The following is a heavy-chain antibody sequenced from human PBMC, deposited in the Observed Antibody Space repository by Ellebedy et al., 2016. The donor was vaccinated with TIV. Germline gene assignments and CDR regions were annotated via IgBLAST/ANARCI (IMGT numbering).Heavy chain of an antibody. Sequence: SETLSLXCTVSGGSVSSGSYYWSWIRQPPGKGLEWIGYIYYSGSTNYNPSLKSRVTISVDTSKNQFSLKLSSVTAADTAVYYCASGRSGWYYFDYWGQGTLVTVSS. V-gene: IGHV4-61*01. CDR3: ASGRSGWYYFDY. D-gene: IGHD6-19*01. J-gene: IGHJ4*02. CDR2: IYYSGST. CDR1: GGSVSSGSYY.